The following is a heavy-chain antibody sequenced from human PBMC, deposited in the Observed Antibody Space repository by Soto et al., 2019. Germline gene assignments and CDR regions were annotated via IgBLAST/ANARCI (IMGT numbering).Heavy chain of an antibody. Sequence: SVKVSCKVSGSRFSNYVISWVRQAPGHGLEWLGRIIPIFNSTKYAQSFQGRVTITADKSTSTAPLELSSLRSDDTAVYYCAREGRGKKAGYNGLVSLGYWGQGTLVTVSS. CDR2: IIPIFNST. J-gene: IGHJ4*02. CDR3: AREGRGKKAGYNGLVSLGY. CDR1: GSRFSNYV. D-gene: IGHD2-2*02. V-gene: IGHV1-69*06.